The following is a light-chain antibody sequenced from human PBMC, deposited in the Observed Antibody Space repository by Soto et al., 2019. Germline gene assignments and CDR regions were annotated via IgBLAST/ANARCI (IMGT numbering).Light chain of an antibody. V-gene: IGLV2-14*01. CDR2: EVS. CDR1: ISDVGGYNY. J-gene: IGLJ1*01. Sequence: QSALTQPASVSGSPGQSITISCTGTISDVGGYNYVSWYQQHPGKAPKLMIYEVSNRPSGVSNRFSGSKSGNTASLTISGLQPEDEADYYYSSYTITSKYVFGTGTKLTVL. CDR3: SSYTITSKYV.